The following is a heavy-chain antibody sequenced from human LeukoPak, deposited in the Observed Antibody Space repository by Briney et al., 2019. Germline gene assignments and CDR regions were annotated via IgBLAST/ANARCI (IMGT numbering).Heavy chain of an antibody. CDR1: GGSISSYY. Sequence: SETLSLTCTVSGGSISSYYWGWIRQPPGKGLEWIGYIYYSVTTNYNPSLKSRVTISVAASKNQFSLKLSSGTAADTAVYYCARDDSYYGMDVWGQGTTVTVSS. CDR2: IYYSVTT. CDR3: ARDDSYYGMDV. V-gene: IGHV4-59*01. J-gene: IGHJ6*02.